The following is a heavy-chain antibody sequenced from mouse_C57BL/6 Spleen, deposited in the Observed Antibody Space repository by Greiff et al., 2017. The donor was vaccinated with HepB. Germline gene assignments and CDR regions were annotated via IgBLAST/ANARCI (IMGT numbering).Heavy chain of an antibody. V-gene: IGHV1-19*01. CDR3: ARLTVIGEGYFDY. D-gene: IGHD1-1*01. CDR1: GYTFTDYY. J-gene: IGHJ2*01. Sequence: EVQLKESGPVLVKPGASVKMSCKASGYTFTDYYMNWVKQSHGKSLEWIGVINPYNGGTSYNQKFKGKATLTVDKSSSTAYMELNSLTSEDSAVYYCARLTVIGEGYFDYWGQGTTLTVSS. CDR2: INPYNGGT.